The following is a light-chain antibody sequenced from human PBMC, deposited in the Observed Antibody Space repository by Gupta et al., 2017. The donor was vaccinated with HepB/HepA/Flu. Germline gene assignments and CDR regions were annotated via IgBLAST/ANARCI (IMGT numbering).Light chain of an antibody. J-gene: IGLJ2*01. CDR2: DVS. V-gene: IGLV2-14*03. CDR3: TSYTSRSTLA. Sequence: QSALTQPASDSGSPGPSITVSCTGTSGDIGGYNFVSWYQQPPGKAPKLMIYDVSNRPSGVSNRFSGSKSGNTAALTISGLQAEDEADYYCTSYTSRSTLAFGGGTKVTVL. CDR1: SGDIGGYNF.